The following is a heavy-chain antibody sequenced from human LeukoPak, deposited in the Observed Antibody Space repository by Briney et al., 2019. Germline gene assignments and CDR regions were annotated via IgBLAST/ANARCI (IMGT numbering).Heavy chain of an antibody. CDR1: GYIFTTYY. CDR3: ARCDHFEVAAKRDWYFDL. D-gene: IGHD2-15*01. CDR2: INPSSGST. J-gene: IGHJ2*01. V-gene: IGHV1-46*01. Sequence: GASVKVSCKASGYIFTTYYMNWVRQATGQGLEWVGIINPSSGSTSYAQKFQGRVTMTRDMSTSTVYMEMSSLRSEDTAVYYCARCDHFEVAAKRDWYFDLWGRGTLVTVSS.